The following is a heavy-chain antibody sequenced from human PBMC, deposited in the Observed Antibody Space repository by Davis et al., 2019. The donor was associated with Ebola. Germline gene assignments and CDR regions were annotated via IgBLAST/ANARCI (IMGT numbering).Heavy chain of an antibody. CDR2: IYSGGST. Sequence: GESLKISCAASGFTFSTYAMTWVRQAPGKGLEWVSVIYSGGSTYYADSVKGRFTISRDNSKNTLYLQMNSLSVEDTAVYYCASMPWSAGFVAWGQGTLVTVS. CDR3: ASMPWSAGFVA. CDR1: GFTFSTYA. J-gene: IGHJ4*02. V-gene: IGHV3-23*03. D-gene: IGHD2/OR15-2a*01.